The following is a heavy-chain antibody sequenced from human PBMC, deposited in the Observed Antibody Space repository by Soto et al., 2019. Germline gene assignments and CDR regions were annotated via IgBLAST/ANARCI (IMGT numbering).Heavy chain of an antibody. D-gene: IGHD2-2*01. J-gene: IGHJ5*02. CDR3: AREYCSSTSCLNWFDP. V-gene: IGHV3-48*01. Sequence: GGSLRLSCAASGFTFSSYSMNWVRQAPGKGLEWVSYISSSSSTIYYADSVKGRFTISRDNAKNSLYLQMNSLRAEDTAVYYCAREYCSSTSCLNWFDPWGQGTLVTVS. CDR1: GFTFSSYS. CDR2: ISSSSSTI.